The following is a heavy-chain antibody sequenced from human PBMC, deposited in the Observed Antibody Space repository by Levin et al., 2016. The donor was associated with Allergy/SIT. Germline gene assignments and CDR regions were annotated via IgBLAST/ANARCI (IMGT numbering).Heavy chain of an antibody. CDR1: GGTFTSYG. CDR3: ARTGYLSPNDWFDP. J-gene: IGHJ5*02. V-gene: IGHV1-18*04. Sequence: ASVKVSCKASGGTFTSYGISWVRQAPGQGLEWMGWISAYNGNTNYAQKLQGRVTMTTDTSTSTAYMELRSLRSDDTAVYYCARTGYLSPNDWFDPWGQGTLVTVSS. CDR2: ISAYNGNT. D-gene: IGHD3-9*01.